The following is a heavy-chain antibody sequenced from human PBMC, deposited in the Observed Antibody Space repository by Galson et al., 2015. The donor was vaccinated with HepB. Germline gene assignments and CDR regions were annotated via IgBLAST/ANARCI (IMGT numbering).Heavy chain of an antibody. CDR1: GFTFSSYA. CDR3: ARVERGYYYDSSGLTDY. V-gene: IGHV3-30-3*01. CDR2: ISYDGSNK. Sequence: SLRLSCAASGFTFSSYAMHWVRQAPGKGLEWVAVISYDGSNKYYADSVKGRFTISRDNSKNTLYLQMNSLRAEDTAVYYCARVERGYYYDSSGLTDYWGQGTLVTVSS. J-gene: IGHJ4*02. D-gene: IGHD3-22*01.